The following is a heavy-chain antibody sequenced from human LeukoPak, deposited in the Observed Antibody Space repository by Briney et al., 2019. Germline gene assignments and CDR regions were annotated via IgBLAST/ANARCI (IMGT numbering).Heavy chain of an antibody. CDR3: AKGESFDFAT. CDR1: GFTFSIYD. D-gene: IGHD3-9*01. J-gene: IGHJ3*02. Sequence: PGGSLRLSCTTSGFTFSIYDMQWVRPAPGKGLEWVSGISRSGPTYYRDSARGRFTISRDNSKNTLYLQMNSLRAEDTAVYYCAKGESFDFATWGQGTMVTVSS. CDR2: ISRSGPT. V-gene: IGHV3-23*01.